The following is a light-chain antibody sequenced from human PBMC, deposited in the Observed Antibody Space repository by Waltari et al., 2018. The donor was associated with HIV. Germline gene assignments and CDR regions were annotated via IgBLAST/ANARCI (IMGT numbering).Light chain of an antibody. V-gene: IGKV1-9*01. CDR2: AAS. CDR3: QQLNSYRT. Sequence: DIQLTQSPSFLSASVRDRVTITCLASQGISSYLAWYQQKPGKAPKLLIYAASTLQSGVPSRFSGSGSGTEFTLTISSLQPEDCATYYCQQLNSYRTFGQGTKVEIK. J-gene: IGKJ1*01. CDR1: QGISSY.